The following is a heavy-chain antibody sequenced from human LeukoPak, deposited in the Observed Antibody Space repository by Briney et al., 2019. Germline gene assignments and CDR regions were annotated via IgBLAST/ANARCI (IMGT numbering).Heavy chain of an antibody. J-gene: IGHJ4*02. CDR2: ISYDGSNK. CDR3: AKETLRYFDWSPEGY. Sequence: GGSLRLSCAASGFTFSSYAMHWVRQAPGKGLEWVAVISYDGSNKYYADSVKGRFTISRDNSKNTLYLQMNSLRAEDTAVYYCAKETLRYFDWSPEGYWGQGTLVTVSS. CDR1: GFTFSSYA. V-gene: IGHV3-30-3*01. D-gene: IGHD3-9*01.